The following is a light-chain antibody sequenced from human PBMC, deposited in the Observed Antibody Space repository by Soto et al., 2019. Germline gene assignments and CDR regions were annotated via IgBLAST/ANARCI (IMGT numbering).Light chain of an antibody. Sequence: EIVLTQSPGTLSLSPGERATLSCRASQSVSSNYLAWYQQKPGQTPRLLIYGASSRATGIPDRFSGSGSGTDFTLTISRLEPEDFAVYYCPQYCSSPYTFGQGTKLEIK. CDR3: PQYCSSPYT. V-gene: IGKV3-20*01. CDR1: QSVSSNY. CDR2: GAS. J-gene: IGKJ2*01.